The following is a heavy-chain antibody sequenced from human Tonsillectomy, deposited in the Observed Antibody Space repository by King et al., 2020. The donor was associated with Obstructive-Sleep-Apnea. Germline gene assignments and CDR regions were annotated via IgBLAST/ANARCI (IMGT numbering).Heavy chain of an antibody. J-gene: IGHJ4*02. CDR3: AKSPVVVPATPYYFDY. CDR2: IWYDGSNK. V-gene: IGHV3-33*06. Sequence: VQLVESGGGVVQPGRSLRLSCAASGFTFSSYGMHWVRQAPGKGLEGVAVIWYDGSNKYYADSVKGRFTISRDNSKNTLYLQMNSLRAEDTAVYYCAKSPVVVPATPYYFDYWGQGTLVTVSS. CDR1: GFTFSSYG. D-gene: IGHD2-2*01.